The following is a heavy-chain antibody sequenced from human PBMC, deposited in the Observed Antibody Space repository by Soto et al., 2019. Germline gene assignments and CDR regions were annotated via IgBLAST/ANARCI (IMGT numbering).Heavy chain of an antibody. Sequence: QVQLVQSGAEVKKPGASVKVSCKASGYTFTSYGISWVRQAPGQGLEWMGWISAYNGHTNYAQKPQGTVTITTNTSTSTAYMELRRQEADDKAMYYCAKDFQKITMISRGFDYWGQGTLATVSS. CDR1: GYTFTSYG. V-gene: IGHV1-18*04. D-gene: IGHD3-22*01. CDR3: AKDFQKITMISRGFDY. J-gene: IGHJ4*01. CDR2: ISAYNGHT.